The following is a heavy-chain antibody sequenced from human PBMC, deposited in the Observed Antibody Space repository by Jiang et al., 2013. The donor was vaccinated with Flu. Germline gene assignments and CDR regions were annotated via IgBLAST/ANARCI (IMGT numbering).Heavy chain of an antibody. Sequence: QLVESGVEVRKPGSSVKVSCKASGGTFSSHAISWVRQAPGQGPEWMGGIIPILNIINYAQRFQDRVTITAAKSTSTVYMELSSLTSEDTAMYYCARGSYHRSDRYYYYYYMDVWGQGTTVTVSS. CDR3: ARGSYHRSDRYYYYYYMDV. J-gene: IGHJ6*02. V-gene: IGHV1-69*17. D-gene: IGHD1-14*01. CDR2: IIPILNII. CDR1: GGTFSSHA.